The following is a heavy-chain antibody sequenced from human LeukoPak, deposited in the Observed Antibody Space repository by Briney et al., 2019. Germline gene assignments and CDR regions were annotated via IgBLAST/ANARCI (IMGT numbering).Heavy chain of an antibody. CDR2: IKQDGSAQ. CDR3: ARDHQGPYYYDSSGYEY. V-gene: IGHV3-7*01. CDR1: GFIFSSYG. J-gene: IGHJ4*02. D-gene: IGHD3-22*01. Sequence: PGGSLRLSCAASGFIFSSYGMHWVRQAPGKGLEWVANIKQDGSAQYYVDSVKGRFTISRDNTKQSLFLQMDSLRAEDTAMYYCARDHQGPYYYDSSGYEYWGQGTLVTVSS.